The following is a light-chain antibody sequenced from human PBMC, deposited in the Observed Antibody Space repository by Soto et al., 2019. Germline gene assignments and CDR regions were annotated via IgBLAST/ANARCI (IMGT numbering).Light chain of an antibody. V-gene: IGLV2-14*01. Sequence: QSALTQPASVSGTLGQSITISCTGTSSDVGGYNYVSWYQQHPDKAPKLIISEVSDRPSGVSHRFSGSKTGNTASLTISGLLAEDEADYYCFSHRGGDSHVFGTGTKVTVL. CDR1: SSDVGGYNY. CDR2: EVS. CDR3: FSHRGGDSHV. J-gene: IGLJ1*01.